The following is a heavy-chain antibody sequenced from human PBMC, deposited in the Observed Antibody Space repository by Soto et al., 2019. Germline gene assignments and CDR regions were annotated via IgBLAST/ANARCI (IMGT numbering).Heavy chain of an antibody. J-gene: IGHJ3*02. V-gene: IGHV4-30-2*01. D-gene: IGHD3-22*01. Sequence: SETLSLTCAVSGGSISSGGYSWSWIRQPPGKGLEWIGYIYHSGSTYYNPSLKSRVTISVDRSKNQFSLKLSSVTAADTAVYYCARGVHSSGYPSPPFDIWGQGTMVTVSS. CDR2: IYHSGST. CDR3: ARGVHSSGYPSPPFDI. CDR1: GGSISSGGYS.